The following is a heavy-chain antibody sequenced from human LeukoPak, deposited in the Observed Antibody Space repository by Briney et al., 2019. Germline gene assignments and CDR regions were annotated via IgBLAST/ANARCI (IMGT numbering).Heavy chain of an antibody. CDR1: GGSISSHY. CDR2: IYYSGST. D-gene: IGHD3-9*01. Sequence: PSETLSLTCTVSGGSISSHYWSWIRQPPGRGLEWIGYIYYSGSTNYNPSLKSRVTISVDRSKNQFSLKLSSVTAADTAVYYCARAEEAVLRYFDWLPDAFDIWGQGTMVTVSS. CDR3: ARAEEAVLRYFDWLPDAFDI. J-gene: IGHJ3*02. V-gene: IGHV4-59*11.